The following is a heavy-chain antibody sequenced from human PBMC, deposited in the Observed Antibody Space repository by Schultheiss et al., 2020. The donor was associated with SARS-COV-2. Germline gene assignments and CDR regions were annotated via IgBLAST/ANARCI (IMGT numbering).Heavy chain of an antibody. Sequence: GGSLRLSCAASGFTFSSYWVHWVRQAPGKGLVWVSRINGDGSSTSYADSVKGRFTISRDNAKNTLYLQMNSLRAEDTAVYYCAKSGGGSYSDFDYWGQGTLVTVSS. CDR1: GFTFSSYW. CDR2: INGDGSST. CDR3: AKSGGGSYSDFDY. D-gene: IGHD1-26*01. J-gene: IGHJ4*02. V-gene: IGHV3-74*01.